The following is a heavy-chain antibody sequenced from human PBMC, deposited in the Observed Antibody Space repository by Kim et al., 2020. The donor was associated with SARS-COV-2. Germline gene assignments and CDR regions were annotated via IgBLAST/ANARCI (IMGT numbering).Heavy chain of an antibody. D-gene: IGHD3-10*01. CDR1: GYTFTSYG. CDR2: ISAYNGNT. Sequence: ASVKVSCKASGYTFTSYGISWVRQAPGQGLEWMGWISAYNGNTNYAQKLQGRVTMTTDTSTSTAYMELRSLRSDDTAVYYCARASGGSESYYHYYYGMDVWGQGTTVTVSS. J-gene: IGHJ6*02. V-gene: IGHV1-18*01. CDR3: ARASGGSESYYHYYYGMDV.